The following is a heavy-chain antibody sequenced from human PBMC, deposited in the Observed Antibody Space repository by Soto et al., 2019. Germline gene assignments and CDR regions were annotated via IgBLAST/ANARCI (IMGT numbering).Heavy chain of an antibody. D-gene: IGHD2-2*03. Sequence: GGSLRLSCAASGFTFSGHGMHWVRQAPGKGLEWVALIAYDGSRQYYGDSVKGRFTISRDNSKNTLDLQMNSLRGEDTAVYYCARDGYCVSTTCYFQTXVWGQGTTVXVSS. CDR3: ARDGYCVSTTCYFQTXV. CDR2: IAYDGSRQ. J-gene: IGHJ6*02. CDR1: GFTFSGHG. V-gene: IGHV3-33*05.